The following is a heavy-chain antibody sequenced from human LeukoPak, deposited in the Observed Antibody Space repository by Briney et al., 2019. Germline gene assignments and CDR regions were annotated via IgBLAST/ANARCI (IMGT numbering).Heavy chain of an antibody. CDR1: DYTFTNYG. J-gene: IGHJ4*02. Sequence: ASVKVSCKASDYTFTNYGISWVRQAPGQGLEWMGWISAYNGNTNYAQKLQGRVTMTTDTSTSTAYMELRSLRSDDTAVYYCARDWNDRSGFYYGPFDYWGQGTLVTVSS. V-gene: IGHV1-18*01. CDR3: ARDWNDRSGFYYGPFDY. D-gene: IGHD3-22*01. CDR2: ISAYNGNT.